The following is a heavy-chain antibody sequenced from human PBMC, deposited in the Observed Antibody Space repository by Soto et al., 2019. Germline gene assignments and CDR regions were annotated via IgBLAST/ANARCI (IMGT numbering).Heavy chain of an antibody. J-gene: IGHJ3*02. V-gene: IGHV4-4*07. CDR3: ARVHYDSSGYYDAFHI. CDR2: IYTSGST. Sequence: QVQLQESGPGLVKPSETLSLTCTVSGGSISSYYWSWIRQPAGKGLEWIGRIYTSGSTNYNPSLKSRVTMSVDTSKNQFSLKLSSVTAADTAVYYCARVHYDSSGYYDAFHIWGQGTMVTVSS. CDR1: GGSISSYY. D-gene: IGHD3-22*01.